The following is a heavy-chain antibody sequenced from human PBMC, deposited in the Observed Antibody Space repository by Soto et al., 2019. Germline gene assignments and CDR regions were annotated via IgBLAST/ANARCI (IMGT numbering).Heavy chain of an antibody. Sequence: GGSLRLSCGASGFTFSNYAMSWVRQAPGEGLEWVSLVSATAGTTYYTDSVKGRFTISRDNSRNTVYLQMNSLRADDTAVYYCAKDRLAGGFDYWGQGTLVTVSS. J-gene: IGHJ4*02. D-gene: IGHD3-16*01. CDR1: GFTFSNYA. V-gene: IGHV3-23*01. CDR3: AKDRLAGGFDY. CDR2: VSATAGTT.